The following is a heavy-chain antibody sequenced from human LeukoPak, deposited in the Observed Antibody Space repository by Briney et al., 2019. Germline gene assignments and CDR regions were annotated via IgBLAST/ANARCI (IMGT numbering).Heavy chain of an antibody. D-gene: IGHD1-14*01. Sequence: PGGSLRLSCAAPGFTFSSYEMNWVCQGPGKGLGWVSYISRSVSTIYHADSVKGRFTISRDNAKNSLYLLMSSLRAEDTAVYYCATLPLPGLAYWGQGTLVTVSS. V-gene: IGHV3-48*03. CDR1: GFTFSSYE. J-gene: IGHJ4*02. CDR2: ISRSVSTI. CDR3: ATLPLPGLAY.